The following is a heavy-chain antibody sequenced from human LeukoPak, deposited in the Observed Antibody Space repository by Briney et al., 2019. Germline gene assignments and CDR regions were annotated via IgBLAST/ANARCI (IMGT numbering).Heavy chain of an antibody. Sequence: GGSLRLSCTVSGFTVSSNSMSWVRQAPGKGLEWVSFIYSDNTHYSDSVKGRFTISRDNSKNTLYLQMNSLRAEDTAVYYCAKDTNWNYDWFDPWGQGTLVTVSS. D-gene: IGHD1-7*01. J-gene: IGHJ5*02. CDR2: IYSDNT. V-gene: IGHV3-53*01. CDR1: GFTVSSNS. CDR3: AKDTNWNYDWFDP.